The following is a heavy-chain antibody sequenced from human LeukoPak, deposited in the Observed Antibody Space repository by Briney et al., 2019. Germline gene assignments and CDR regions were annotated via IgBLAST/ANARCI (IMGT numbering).Heavy chain of an antibody. CDR1: GGTFSSYA. CDR2: IIPIFGTA. Sequence: ASVKVSCKASGGTFSSYAISWVRQAPGQGLEWMGGIIPIFGTANYAQKFQGRVTITADKSTSTAYMELSSLRSEDTAVYYCARKGDGYNNYYYYYMDVWGKGTTVTVSS. D-gene: IGHD5-24*01. V-gene: IGHV1-69*06. J-gene: IGHJ6*03. CDR3: ARKGDGYNNYYYYYMDV.